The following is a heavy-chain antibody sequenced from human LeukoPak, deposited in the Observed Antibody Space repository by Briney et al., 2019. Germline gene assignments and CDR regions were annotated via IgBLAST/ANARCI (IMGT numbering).Heavy chain of an antibody. D-gene: IGHD1-1*01. V-gene: IGHV3-30*02. CDR1: GFTFSNYG. CDR3: AKDSSNWAFDI. CDR2: IRYDGSTK. Sequence: GGSLRLSCTASGFTFSNYGMHWVRQAPGKGLEWVGFIRYDGSTKNYADSVKGRFFISRDTSKNTLYLQVNSLRADDMALYYCAKDSSNWAFDIWGQGTMVTVSS. J-gene: IGHJ3*02.